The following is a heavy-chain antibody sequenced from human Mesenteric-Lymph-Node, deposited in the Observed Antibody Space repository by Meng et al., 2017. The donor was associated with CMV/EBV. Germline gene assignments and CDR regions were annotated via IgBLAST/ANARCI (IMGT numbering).Heavy chain of an antibody. D-gene: IGHD2/OR15-2a*01. CDR1: GFTFRNYG. CDR2: ISYNGGNK. V-gene: IGHV3-30*18. CDR3: AKGFYGVSD. J-gene: IGHJ4*02. Sequence: LRLSCAASGFTFRNYGMNWVSQSPGKGLEWVATISYNGGNKYYADSVKGRFTISRDNSQNTLYLQMNSLRTEDTAVYYCAKGFYGVSDWGQGTLVTVSS.